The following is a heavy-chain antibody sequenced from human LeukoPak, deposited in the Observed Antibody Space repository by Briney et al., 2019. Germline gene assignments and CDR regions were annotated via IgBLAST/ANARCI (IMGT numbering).Heavy chain of an antibody. CDR3: STVSVAVVTAIGGDY. J-gene: IGHJ4*02. V-gene: IGHV3-15*01. CDR2: IKSNTDGGTT. D-gene: IGHD2-21*02. CDR1: GFTFSNAW. Sequence: PGGSLRLSCAASGFTFSNAWMSWVRQAPGKGLEWVGRIKSNTDGGTTDYAAPVKGGFTISRDDSKNTLYLQMNSLKIEDTAVYFCSTVSVAVVTAIGGDYWGQGTLVTVSS.